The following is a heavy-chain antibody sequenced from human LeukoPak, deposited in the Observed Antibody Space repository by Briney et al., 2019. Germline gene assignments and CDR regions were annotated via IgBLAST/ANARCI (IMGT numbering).Heavy chain of an antibody. V-gene: IGHV4-34*01. CDR3: ARARGGYCSGGSCYSGWGLAHGWFDP. CDR2: INHSGST. J-gene: IGHJ5*02. D-gene: IGHD2-15*01. CDR1: GGSFSGYY. Sequence: SETLSLTCAVYGGSFSGYYWSWIRQPPGKGLEWIGEINHSGSTNYNPSLKSRVTISVDTSKNQFSLKLSSVTAADTAVYYCARARGGYCSGGSCYSGWGLAHGWFDPWGQGTLVTVSS.